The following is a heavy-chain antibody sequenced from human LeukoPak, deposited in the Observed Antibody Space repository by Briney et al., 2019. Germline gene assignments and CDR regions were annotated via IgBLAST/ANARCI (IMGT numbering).Heavy chain of an antibody. Sequence: GRSLRLSCAASGFTFSSYGMHWVRQAPGKGLEWGAVIWYDGSNKYYADSVKGRFTISRDNSKNTLYLQMNSLRAEDTAVYYRARDAERVYYDSSGCFVAYYFDYWGQGTLVTVSS. V-gene: IGHV3-33*01. D-gene: IGHD3-22*01. CDR3: ARDAERVYYDSSGCFVAYYFDY. CDR1: GFTFSSYG. J-gene: IGHJ4*02. CDR2: IWYDGSNK.